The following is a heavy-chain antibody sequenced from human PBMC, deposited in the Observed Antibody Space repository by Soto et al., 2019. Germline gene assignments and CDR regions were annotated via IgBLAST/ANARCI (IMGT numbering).Heavy chain of an antibody. V-gene: IGHV3-23*01. CDR1: GFTFSRYA. Sequence: GGSLRLSCAASGFTFSRYAMSWVRQAAGKGLEWVSAISGSGGSTYYADSVKGRFTISRDNSKNTLYLQMNSLRAEDTAVYYCASWSRGNWNDPAINWFDPWGQGTLVTVSS. J-gene: IGHJ5*02. D-gene: IGHD1-1*01. CDR3: ASWSRGNWNDPAINWFDP. CDR2: ISGSGGST.